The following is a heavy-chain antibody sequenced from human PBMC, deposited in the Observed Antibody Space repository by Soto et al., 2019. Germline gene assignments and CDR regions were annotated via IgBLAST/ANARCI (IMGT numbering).Heavy chain of an antibody. J-gene: IGHJ6*02. CDR2: IYYSGST. D-gene: IGHD3-9*01. CDR3: ARHRRYFVRRDYGMDV. CDR1: GGSISSSSYY. V-gene: IGHV4-39*01. Sequence: QLQLQESGPGLVKPSETLSLTCTVSGGSISSSSYYWGWIRQPPGKGLEWIGSIYYSGSTYYNPSLKSRVTISVDTSKNQFSLKLSSVTAADTAVYYCARHRRYFVRRDYGMDVWGQGTTVTVSS.